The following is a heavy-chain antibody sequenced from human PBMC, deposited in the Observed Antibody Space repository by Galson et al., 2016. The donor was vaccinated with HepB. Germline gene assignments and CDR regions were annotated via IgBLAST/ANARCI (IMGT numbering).Heavy chain of an antibody. CDR1: GYTFTGYY. Sequence: SVKVSCKASGYTFTGYYIHWIRQAPGQGLEWMGWINPSVGGANYPQKFKGRVTMTRDMSTSTAYMELRRLTSDDTAVYYCAIGYGAETPGDGVDVWGRGTLVTVS. D-gene: IGHD5-12*01. J-gene: IGHJ3*01. CDR2: INPSVGGA. CDR3: AIGYGAETPGDGVDV. V-gene: IGHV1-2*02.